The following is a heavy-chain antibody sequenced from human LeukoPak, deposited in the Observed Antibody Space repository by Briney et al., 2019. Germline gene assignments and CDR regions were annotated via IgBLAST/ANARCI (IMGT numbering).Heavy chain of an antibody. CDR3: ARRGYYGSGSYRAPWYNWFDP. CDR1: GGSFSGYY. Sequence: PSETLSLTCAVYGGSFSGYYWSWIRQPPGKGLEWIGEINHSGSTNYNPSLKSRVTISVDTSKNQFSLKLSSVTAADTAVYYCARRGYYGSGSYRAPWYNWFDPWGQGTLVTVSS. J-gene: IGHJ5*02. D-gene: IGHD3-10*01. CDR2: INHSGST. V-gene: IGHV4-34*01.